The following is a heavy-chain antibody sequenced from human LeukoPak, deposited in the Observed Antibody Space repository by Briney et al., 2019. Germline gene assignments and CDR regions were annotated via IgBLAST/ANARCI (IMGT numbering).Heavy chain of an antibody. CDR1: GGSVSSSNYY. V-gene: IGHV4-39*01. Sequence: KPSETLSLTCSVSGGSVSSSNYYWGWIRQPPGKGLEWIASVYYSGSTYDNSPLRSRVTISVDTSKNQFSLKLSSVTAADTAIYYCARHSSSYPFDYWGQGTLVTVSS. D-gene: IGHD6-6*01. J-gene: IGHJ4*02. CDR3: ARHSSSYPFDY. CDR2: VYYSGST.